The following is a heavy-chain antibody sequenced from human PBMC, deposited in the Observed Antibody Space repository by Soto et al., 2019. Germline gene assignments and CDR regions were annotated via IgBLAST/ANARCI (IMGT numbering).Heavy chain of an antibody. CDR3: AKDLPRKIAAAGTGWFDP. J-gene: IGHJ5*02. CDR2: ISGSGGST. CDR1: GFTFSSYA. Sequence: EVQLLESGGGLVQPGGSLRLSCAASGFTFSSYAMSWVRQAPGKGLEWVSAISGSGGSTYYADSVKGRFTISRDNSKNTLYLQMNSLRAEDTAVYYCAKDLPRKIAAAGTGWFDPWGQGTLVTVSS. V-gene: IGHV3-23*01. D-gene: IGHD6-13*01.